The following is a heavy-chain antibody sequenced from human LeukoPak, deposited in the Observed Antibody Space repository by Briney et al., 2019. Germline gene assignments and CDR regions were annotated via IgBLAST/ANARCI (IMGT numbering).Heavy chain of an antibody. CDR3: ARGRKVLLWFGGLDY. V-gene: IGHV3-48*01. CDR2: ISSSSSTI. CDR1: GFTFSSYE. J-gene: IGHJ4*02. Sequence: GGSLRLSCAASGFTFSSYEMNWVRQAPGKGLEWVSYISSSSSTIYYADSVKGRFTISRDNAKNSLYLQMNSLRAEDTAVYYCARGRKVLLWFGGLDYWGQGTLVTVSS. D-gene: IGHD3-10*01.